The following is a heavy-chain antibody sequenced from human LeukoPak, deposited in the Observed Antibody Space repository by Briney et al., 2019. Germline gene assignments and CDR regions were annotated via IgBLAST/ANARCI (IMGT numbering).Heavy chain of an antibody. V-gene: IGHV3-48*01. CDR3: AKNHDYGDYAGKPPIYYYYMDV. CDR2: ISSSSSTI. J-gene: IGHJ6*03. CDR1: GFTFSSYS. Sequence: GGSLRLSCAASGFTFSSYSMNWVRQAPGKGLEWVSYISSSSSTIYYADSVKGRFTISRDNSKNTLYLQMNSLRAEDTAVYYCAKNHDYGDYAGKPPIYYYYMDVWGKGTTVTVSS. D-gene: IGHD4-17*01.